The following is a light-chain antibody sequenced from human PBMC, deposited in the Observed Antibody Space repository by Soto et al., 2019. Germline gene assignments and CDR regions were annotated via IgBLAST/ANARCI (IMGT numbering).Light chain of an antibody. J-gene: IGKJ4*01. CDR1: QGINDS. CDR3: QQFNVYPLT. Sequence: DIQLTQSPSFLSASVGDRVTITCRASQGINDSLAWYQQKPGKAPNLLIYDASTLQSGVPSRFIGSTSGTEFTLTISSLQPEDFATYYCQQFNVYPLTFGGGTKVGIK. V-gene: IGKV1-9*01. CDR2: DAS.